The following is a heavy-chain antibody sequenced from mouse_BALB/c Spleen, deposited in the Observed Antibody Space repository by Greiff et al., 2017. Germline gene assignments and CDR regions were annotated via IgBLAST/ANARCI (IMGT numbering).Heavy chain of an antibody. CDR2: IWAGGST. D-gene: IGHD2-14*01. Sequence: VMLVESGPGLVAPSQSLSITCTVSGFSLTSYGVHWVRQPPGKGLEWLGVIWAGGSTNYNSALMSRLSISKDNSKSQVFLKMNSLQTDDTAMYYCARHYRYDDVPAWFAYWGQGTLVTVSA. CDR3: ARHYRYDDVPAWFAY. V-gene: IGHV2-9*02. J-gene: IGHJ3*01. CDR1: GFSLTSYG.